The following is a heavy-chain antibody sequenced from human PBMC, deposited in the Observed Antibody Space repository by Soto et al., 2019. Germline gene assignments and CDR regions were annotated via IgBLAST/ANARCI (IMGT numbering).Heavy chain of an antibody. CDR3: ARVAYSSGWSEWFDP. D-gene: IGHD6-19*01. V-gene: IGHV3-33*01. CDR1: GFTFSSYG. J-gene: IGHJ5*02. CDR2: IWFDGSNK. Sequence: GGSLRLSCAASGFTFSSYGMHWVRQAPGKGLEWVAVIWFDGSNKYYADSVKGRFTISRDNSKDTLYLQMNSLRAEDTAVYYCARVAYSSGWSEWFDPWGQGTLVTVSS.